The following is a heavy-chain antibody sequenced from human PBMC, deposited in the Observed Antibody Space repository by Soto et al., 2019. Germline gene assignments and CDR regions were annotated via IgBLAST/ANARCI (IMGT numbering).Heavy chain of an antibody. CDR1: GFTVSSNY. V-gene: IGHV3-30*18. Sequence: PGGSLRLSCAASGFTVSSNYMSWVRQAPGKGLEWVAVISYVGGNKFYADSVRGRFTISRDNSKNTLYLQMNSLRAEDTAVYYCAKFPEPSDAFDIWGQGTMVTVSS. D-gene: IGHD1-1*01. CDR3: AKFPEPSDAFDI. J-gene: IGHJ3*02. CDR2: ISYVGGNK.